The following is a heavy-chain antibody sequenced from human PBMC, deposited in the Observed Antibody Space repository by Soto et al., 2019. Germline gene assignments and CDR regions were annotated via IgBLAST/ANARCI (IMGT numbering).Heavy chain of an antibody. J-gene: IGHJ4*02. CDR3: TTFNYDSSGYPNPGY. CDR1: GFTFSGSV. D-gene: IGHD3-22*01. V-gene: IGHV3-73*01. Sequence: GGSLRLSCAASGFTFSGSVMHWVRQASGKGLEWVGRIRSKPDRYATAYAASVKGRFTVSRDDSQNTAYLQMNNLKTEDTALYFCTTFNYDSSGYPNPGYWGQGTLVTVSS. CDR2: IRSKPDRYAT.